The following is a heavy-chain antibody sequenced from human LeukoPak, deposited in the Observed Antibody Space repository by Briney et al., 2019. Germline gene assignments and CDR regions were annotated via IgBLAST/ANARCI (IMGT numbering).Heavy chain of an antibody. D-gene: IGHD3-22*01. J-gene: IGHJ4*02. CDR2: INPNSGGT. CDR3: ARDFSKGYDSSGWFY. CDR1: GYTFTGYY. V-gene: IGHV1-2*02. Sequence: ASVKVSCKTSGYTFTGYYMHWVRQAPGQGLGWMGWINPNSGGTNYAQKFQGRVTMTRDTSTSTVYMELSSLRSEDTAVYYCARDFSKGYDSSGWFYWGQGTLVTVSS.